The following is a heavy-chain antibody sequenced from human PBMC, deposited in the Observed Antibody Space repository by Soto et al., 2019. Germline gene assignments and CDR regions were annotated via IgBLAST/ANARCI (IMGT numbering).Heavy chain of an antibody. CDR3: ARVVKIDARFYNTRSFDF. V-gene: IGHV4-30-4*08. Sequence: QVQLQESGPGLVKPSQTLSLTCTVSGGSISSGDYYCSWIRQPPGKGLDGIGYTYYSGNPYYNPSRKSRVTISVATSKNQFSRKLRSVTAADTAVYYCARVVKIDARFYNTRSFDFWGQGTLVTVSS. CDR2: TYYSGNP. J-gene: IGHJ4*02. CDR1: GGSISSGDYY. D-gene: IGHD3-10*01.